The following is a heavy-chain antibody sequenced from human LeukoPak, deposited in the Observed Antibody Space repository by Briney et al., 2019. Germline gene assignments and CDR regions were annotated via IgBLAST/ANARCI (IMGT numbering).Heavy chain of an antibody. CDR1: GFTFTDYY. Sequence: TGGSLRLSCSASGFTFTDYYMGWIRQAPGKGLEWVSYISPSGTVIYYGDSVKGRFTISRDNAKKSLYLQMNSLRAEDTAVYYCARDYNCWGQGTLVTVSS. CDR2: ISPSGTVI. CDR3: ARDYNC. J-gene: IGHJ4*02. V-gene: IGHV3-11*01. D-gene: IGHD3-10*01.